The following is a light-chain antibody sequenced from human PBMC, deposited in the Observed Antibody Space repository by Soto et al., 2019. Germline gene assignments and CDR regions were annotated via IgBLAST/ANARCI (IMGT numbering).Light chain of an antibody. CDR1: SSDVGDYNY. J-gene: IGLJ2*01. Sequence: QSVLTQPASVSGSPGQSITITCTGTSSDVGDYNYVSWYQQHPGKAPKLMIYDVSNRPSGVSNRFSGSKSGNTASLTISGLQAEDEAHYYCSSYTTTGTPVVFGGGTKLTVL. CDR3: SSYTTTGTPVV. CDR2: DVS. V-gene: IGLV2-14*01.